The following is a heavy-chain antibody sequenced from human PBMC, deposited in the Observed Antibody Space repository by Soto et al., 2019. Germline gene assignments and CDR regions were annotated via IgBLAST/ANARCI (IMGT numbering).Heavy chain of an antibody. CDR2: IIPIFGTA. CDR3: ARGGIAARPYYYYGMDV. CDR1: GGTFSSYA. Sequence: QVQLVQSGAEVKKPGSSVKVSCKASGGTFSSYAISWVRQAPGQGLEWMGGIIPIFGTANYAQKFQGRVTITADESTSTAYMELSSLRSEDTVVYYCARGGIAARPYYYYGMDVWGQGTTVTVSS. V-gene: IGHV1-69*12. D-gene: IGHD6-6*01. J-gene: IGHJ6*02.